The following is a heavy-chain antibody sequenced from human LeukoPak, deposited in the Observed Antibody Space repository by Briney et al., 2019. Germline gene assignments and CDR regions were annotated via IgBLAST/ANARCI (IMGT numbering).Heavy chain of an antibody. CDR1: GVTFSSYS. CDR2: ISSSSSYI. CDR3: ARDGGIAVAAPYYFDY. J-gene: IGHJ4*02. V-gene: IGHV3-21*01. Sequence: GGSLRLSCAASGVTFSSYSMSWVRQAPGKGLEWVSSISSSSSYIYYADSVKGRFTISRDNAKNSLYLQMNSLRAEDTAVYYCARDGGIAVAAPYYFDYWGQGTLVTVSS. D-gene: IGHD6-19*01.